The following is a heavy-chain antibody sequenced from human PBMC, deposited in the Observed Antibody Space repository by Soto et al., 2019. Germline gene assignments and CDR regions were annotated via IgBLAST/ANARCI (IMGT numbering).Heavy chain of an antibody. CDR3: ATDPRYSSSWYGYFFGLDV. D-gene: IGHD6-13*01. CDR1: GFAFSSFE. J-gene: IGHJ6*02. Sequence: GGSLRLSCAASGFAFSSFEMTWVRQAPGKGLEWVSYISSIGSTIYYADSVKGRFTISRDNAKNALYLQMNSLRAEDTAVYYCATDPRYSSSWYGYFFGLDVWGQGTTVTVS. CDR2: ISSIGSTI. V-gene: IGHV3-48*03.